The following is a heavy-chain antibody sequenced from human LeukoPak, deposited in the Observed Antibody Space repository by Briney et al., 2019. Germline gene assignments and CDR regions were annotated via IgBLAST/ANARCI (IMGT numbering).Heavy chain of an antibody. CDR3: ARALSIEAAAGGY. Sequence: ASVKVSCKASGYSFTGYAMNWVRQAPGQGLEWMGWINTNTGNPTYAQGFTGRFVFSLDTSVTTAYLQISSLKTEDTAVYYCARALSIEAAAGGYWGQGTLVTVSS. V-gene: IGHV7-4-1*02. CDR1: GYSFTGYA. CDR2: INTNTGNP. D-gene: IGHD6-13*01. J-gene: IGHJ4*02.